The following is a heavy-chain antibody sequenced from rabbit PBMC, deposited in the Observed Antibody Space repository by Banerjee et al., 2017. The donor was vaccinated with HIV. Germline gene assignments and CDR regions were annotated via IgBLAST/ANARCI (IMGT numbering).Heavy chain of an antibody. Sequence: QEQLKESGGGLVQPGGPLKLSCTASGFDFSSYGISWGRQAPGKGLEWIACIYTSSGSTWYASWAKGRFTISKTSSTTVTLQMTSLTAADTATYFCARGYTGYAGYGLNLWGPGTLVTVS. CDR3: ARGYTGYAGYGLNL. V-gene: IGHV1S45*01. CDR2: IYTSSGST. D-gene: IGHD7-1*01. J-gene: IGHJ4*01. CDR1: GFDFSSYG.